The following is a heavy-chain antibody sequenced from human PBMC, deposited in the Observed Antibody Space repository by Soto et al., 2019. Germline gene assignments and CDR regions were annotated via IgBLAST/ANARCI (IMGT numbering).Heavy chain of an antibody. CDR3: ASSLYSSGWYAPGYYGMDV. D-gene: IGHD6-19*01. CDR2: ISSSSSYI. CDR1: GFTFSSYS. J-gene: IGHJ6*02. Sequence: GSLRLSCAASGFTFSSYSMNWVRQAPGKGLEWVSSISSSSSYIYYADSVKGRFTISRDNAKNSLYLQMNSLRAEDTAVYYCASSLYSSGWYAPGYYGMDVWGQGTTVTVSS. V-gene: IGHV3-21*01.